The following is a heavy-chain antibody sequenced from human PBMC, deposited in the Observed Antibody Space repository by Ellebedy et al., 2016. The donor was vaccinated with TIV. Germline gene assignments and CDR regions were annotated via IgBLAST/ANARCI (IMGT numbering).Heavy chain of an antibody. J-gene: IGHJ5*02. CDR3: ARGVNWFDP. CDR2: TYYRSRWFN. D-gene: IGHD3-16*01. V-gene: IGHV6-1*01. Sequence: SQTLSPTCGISGDSVPSNSGAWHWFRQSPSRGLEWLGRTYYRSRWFNAYAMSVKSRITINADTSKNQFSLQLNSVTSEDTAVYYCARGVNWFDPWGQGTLVTVSS. CDR1: GDSVPSNSGA.